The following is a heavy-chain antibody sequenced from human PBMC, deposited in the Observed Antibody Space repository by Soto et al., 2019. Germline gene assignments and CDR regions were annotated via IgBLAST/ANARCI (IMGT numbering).Heavy chain of an antibody. V-gene: IGHV1-2*04. J-gene: IGHJ6*04. CDR3: ARNTRFPPGPGRQISVTYYGRDV. D-gene: IGHD3-3*01. CDR2: INPNSGGT. Sequence: ASVKVSCKASGYTFTGYYMHWVRQAPGQGLEWMGWINPNSGGTNYAQKFQGWVTMTRDTSISTAYMELSRLRSDDTAVYYCARNTRFPPGPGRQISVTYYGRDVWGKGPTST. CDR1: GYTFTGYY.